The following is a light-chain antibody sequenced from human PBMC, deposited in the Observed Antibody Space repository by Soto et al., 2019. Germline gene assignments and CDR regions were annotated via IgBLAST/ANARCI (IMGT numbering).Light chain of an antibody. V-gene: IGLV2-18*02. Sequence: QSVLTQPPSVSGSPGQSVTISCTGTNSDVGSYNRVSWYQQPPGTAPKLMIFEVSNRPSGVPDRFSGSKSGNTASLTISGLQAEDEADYYCSSYTTSSTYVFGTGTKVNVL. CDR2: EVS. J-gene: IGLJ1*01. CDR1: NSDVGSYNR. CDR3: SSYTTSSTYV.